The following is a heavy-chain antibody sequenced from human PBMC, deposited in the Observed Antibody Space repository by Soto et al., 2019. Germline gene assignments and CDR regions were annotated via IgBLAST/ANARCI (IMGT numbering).Heavy chain of an antibody. D-gene: IGHD1-26*01. Sequence: QVQLVQSGAEVKKPGSSVKVSCKASGGTFSSYAISWVRQAPGQGLEWMGGIIPIFGTANYAQKFQGRVTITADESTSTAYMELSSLRSEDTAVYYCARVWPRRPVGASYYFDYWGQGTLVTVSS. CDR3: ARVWPRRPVGASYYFDY. CDR2: IIPIFGTA. J-gene: IGHJ4*02. CDR1: GGTFSSYA. V-gene: IGHV1-69*01.